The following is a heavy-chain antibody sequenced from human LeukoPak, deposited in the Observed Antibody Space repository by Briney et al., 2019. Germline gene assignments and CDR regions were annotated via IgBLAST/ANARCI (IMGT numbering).Heavy chain of an antibody. J-gene: IGHJ4*02. CDR3: ARRGYHDYSGFDY. V-gene: IGHV3-21*01. Sequence: SGGSLRLSCAGSEFTFSSYSMNWVRQAPGKGLEWVSSISGSSRDIYYADSVKGRFSISRDNAKNSLYLQMKSLRAEDTAVYYCARRGYHDYSGFDYWGQGTLVTVSS. D-gene: IGHD1-26*01. CDR2: ISGSSRDI. CDR1: EFTFSSYS.